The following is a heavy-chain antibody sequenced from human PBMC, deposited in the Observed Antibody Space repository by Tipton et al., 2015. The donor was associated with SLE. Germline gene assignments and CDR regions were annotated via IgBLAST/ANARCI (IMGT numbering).Heavy chain of an antibody. Sequence: TLSLTCSVSGVSLTSGGYSWTWIRQSPGKGLEWIGYIYHSGTTYYNPSLESRVTMSIDMSKNQFSLNLSSVTAADTAVYYCARDRDSGSALDVFDIWGQGTMVTVSS. J-gene: IGHJ3*02. CDR1: GVSLTSGGYS. V-gene: IGHV4-30-2*06. CDR3: ARDRDSGSALDVFDI. CDR2: IYHSGTT. D-gene: IGHD1-26*01.